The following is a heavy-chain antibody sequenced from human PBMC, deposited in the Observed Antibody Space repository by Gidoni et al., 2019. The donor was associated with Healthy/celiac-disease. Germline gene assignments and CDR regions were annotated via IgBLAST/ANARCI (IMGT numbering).Heavy chain of an antibody. Sequence: GSTYYNPSLKSRVTISVDTSKNQFSLKLSSVTAADTAVYYCARSGRSGWEQIFDYWGQGTLVTVSS. CDR2: GST. V-gene: IGHV4-39*01. CDR3: ARSGRSGWEQIFDY. D-gene: IGHD6-19*01. J-gene: IGHJ4*02.